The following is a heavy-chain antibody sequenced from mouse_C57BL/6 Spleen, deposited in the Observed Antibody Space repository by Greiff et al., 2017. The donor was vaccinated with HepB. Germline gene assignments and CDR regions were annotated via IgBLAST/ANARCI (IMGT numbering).Heavy chain of an antibody. CDR2: ISNGGGST. CDR3: ARQGYGNYEEDY. CDR1: GFTFSDYY. J-gene: IGHJ2*01. D-gene: IGHD2-1*01. V-gene: IGHV5-12*01. Sequence: EVKLMESGGGLVQPGGSLKLSCAASGFTFSDYYMYWVRQTPEKRLEWVAYISNGGGSTYYPDTVKGRFTISRDNAKNTLYLQMSRLKSEDTAMYYCARQGYGNYEEDYWGQCTTLTVSS.